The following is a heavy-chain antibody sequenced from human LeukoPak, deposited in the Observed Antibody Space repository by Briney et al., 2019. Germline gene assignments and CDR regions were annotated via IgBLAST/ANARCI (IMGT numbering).Heavy chain of an antibody. CDR2: IYYSGST. CDR1: GGSISSYY. CDR3: ARVSPANWGSVYFDY. D-gene: IGHD7-27*01. J-gene: IGHJ4*02. V-gene: IGHV4-59*01. Sequence: SETLSLTCTVSGGSISSYYWSWIRQPPGKGLEWIGYIYYSGSTTYNPSLKSRVTISVDTSKTQVSLKLSSVTAADTAVYYCARVSPANWGSVYFDYWGQGTLVTVSS.